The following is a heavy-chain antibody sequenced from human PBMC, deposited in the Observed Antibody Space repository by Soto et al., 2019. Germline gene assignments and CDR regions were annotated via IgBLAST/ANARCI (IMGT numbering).Heavy chain of an antibody. CDR1: GYTFTAYF. Sequence: QVQLVQSGAEVKEPGASVKVSCKASGYTFTAYFLHWVRQAPGQGLEWMAWVNPNNGDTSYAQNFQDSVTMTRDTANSSSDMGLTSLRYDDTAVYYCARPTATRELGYWCQGTPVTVSA. J-gene: IGHJ4*02. V-gene: IGHV1-2*02. CDR2: VNPNNGDT. CDR3: ARPTATRELGY. D-gene: IGHD6-6*01.